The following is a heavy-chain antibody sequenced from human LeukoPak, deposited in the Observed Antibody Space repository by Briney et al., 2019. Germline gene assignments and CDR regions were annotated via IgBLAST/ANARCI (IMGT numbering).Heavy chain of an antibody. Sequence: GGSLRLSCAASGFTFSSYSMNWVCHAPGKGLELVSYISSSSSTIYYADSVKGRFTISRDNAKNSLYLQMNSLRAEDTAVYYCARYRSGYYFDYWGQGTLVTVSS. CDR2: ISSSSSTI. D-gene: IGHD3-10*01. CDR3: ARYRSGYYFDY. V-gene: IGHV3-48*01. J-gene: IGHJ4*02. CDR1: GFTFSSYS.